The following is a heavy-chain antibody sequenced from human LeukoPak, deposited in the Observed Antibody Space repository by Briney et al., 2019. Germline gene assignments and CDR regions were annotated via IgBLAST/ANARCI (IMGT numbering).Heavy chain of an antibody. Sequence: PGRSLRLSCTASGFTFSDYSMTWVRQAPGKGLEWVGFIRSKTYGGTTEYAASVKGRFTISRDDSKSIAYLQMNSLKTEDTAMCYCSAERITIFGIFINSLYSWGQGTLVTVSS. D-gene: IGHD3-3*01. CDR1: GFTFSDYS. J-gene: IGHJ5*02. CDR2: IRSKTYGGTT. V-gene: IGHV3-49*04. CDR3: SAERITIFGIFINSLYS.